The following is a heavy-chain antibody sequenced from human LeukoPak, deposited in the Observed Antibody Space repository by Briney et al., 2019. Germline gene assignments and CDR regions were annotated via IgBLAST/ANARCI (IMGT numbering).Heavy chain of an antibody. V-gene: IGHV3-53*01. Sequence: GGSLRLSCATSGFTVSSNYMSWVRQAPGKGLEWVSVIYSGGSTYYADSVKGRFTISRDNSKNTLYLQMNSLRAEDTAVYYCARVTYGSGTYGAFDYWGQGTLVTVSS. J-gene: IGHJ4*02. CDR2: IYSGGST. CDR3: ARVTYGSGTYGAFDY. CDR1: GFTVSSNY. D-gene: IGHD3-10*01.